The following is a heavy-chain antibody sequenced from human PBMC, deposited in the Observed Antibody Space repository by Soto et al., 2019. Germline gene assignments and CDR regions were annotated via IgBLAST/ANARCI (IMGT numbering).Heavy chain of an antibody. CDR2: ISSSSSTI. D-gene: IGHD1-7*01. CDR1: GFTFSSYS. CDR3: ARDGVTGTTNYYYYMDV. V-gene: IGHV3-48*01. Sequence: GGSLRLSCAASGFTFSSYSMNWVRQAPGKGLEWVSYISSSSSTIYYADSVKGRFTISRDNAKNSLYLQMNSLRAEDTAVYYCARDGVTGTTNYYYYMDVWGKGTTVTVSS. J-gene: IGHJ6*03.